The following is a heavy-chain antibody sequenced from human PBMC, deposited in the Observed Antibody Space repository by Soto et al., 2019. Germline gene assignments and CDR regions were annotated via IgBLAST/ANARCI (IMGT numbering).Heavy chain of an antibody. Sequence: SETLSLTCTVSGGSISSYYWSWIRQPPGKGLEWIGYIYYSGSTNYNPSLKSRVTISVDTSKNQFSLKLSSVTAADTAVYYCARAFWNDRYYHYMDVWGKGTTVTVSS. D-gene: IGHD1-1*01. CDR2: IYYSGST. CDR1: GGSISSYY. V-gene: IGHV4-59*01. CDR3: ARAFWNDRYYHYMDV. J-gene: IGHJ6*03.